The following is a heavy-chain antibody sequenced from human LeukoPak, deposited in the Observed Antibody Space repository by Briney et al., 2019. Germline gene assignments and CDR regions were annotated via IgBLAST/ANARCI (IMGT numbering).Heavy chain of an antibody. CDR1: GFTFTSYS. D-gene: IGHD4-17*01. V-gene: IGHV3-21*01. Sequence: GGSLRLSCAASGFTFTSYSMNWVRQAPGKGLEWVSSISSSSSYIDYADSVKGRFTISRDNAKNSLYLQMNSLTAEDTAVYYCARDYYGDYYFDYWGQGALVTVSS. J-gene: IGHJ4*02. CDR3: ARDYYGDYYFDY. CDR2: ISSSSSYI.